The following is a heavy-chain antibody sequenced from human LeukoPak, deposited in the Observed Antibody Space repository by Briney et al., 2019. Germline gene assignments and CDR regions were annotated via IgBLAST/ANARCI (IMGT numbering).Heavy chain of an antibody. CDR1: GFTFDDYA. D-gene: IGHD4-17*01. V-gene: IGHV3-9*01. CDR2: ISWNSGSI. J-gene: IGHJ4*02. Sequence: GRSLRLSCAASGFTFDDYAMHWVRQAPGKGVKWVSGISWNSGSIGYADSVKGRFTISRDNAKNSLYLEMNSLRAEDTALYYCAKGGAVTSNLFDFWGQGTLVTVSS. CDR3: AKGGAVTSNLFDF.